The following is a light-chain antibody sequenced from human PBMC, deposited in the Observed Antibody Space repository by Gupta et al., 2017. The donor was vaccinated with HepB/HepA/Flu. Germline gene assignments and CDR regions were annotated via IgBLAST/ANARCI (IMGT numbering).Light chain of an antibody. J-gene: IGKJ3*01. Sequence: VGITQIPLSLPGLLGQPASLSCWSSQTLVYSDGNTYLNWFQQRPGQSPRRLIYKVSTRDAGVPDRVSGSGSGTDFTLKISRVEAEDVGVYYCMQGTHWPRTFGPGTKVDIK. CDR1: QTLVYSDGNTY. CDR3: MQGTHWPRT. V-gene: IGKV2-30*01. CDR2: KVS.